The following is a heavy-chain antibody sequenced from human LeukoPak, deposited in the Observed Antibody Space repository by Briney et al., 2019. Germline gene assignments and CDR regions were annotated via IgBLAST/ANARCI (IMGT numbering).Heavy chain of an antibody. CDR3: ARLGYCSSTSCYFES. CDR1: GYSISSTYY. V-gene: IGHV4-38-2*01. J-gene: IGHJ4*02. Sequence: SETLSLTCAVSGYSISSTYYWGWVRQPPGKGLEWIGSMHHSGSTYYNPSLKSRVAISLDTSKHQVSLKLKFVTAADTAVYHCARLGYCSSTSCYFESWGQGTLVTVSS. D-gene: IGHD2-2*01. CDR2: MHHSGST.